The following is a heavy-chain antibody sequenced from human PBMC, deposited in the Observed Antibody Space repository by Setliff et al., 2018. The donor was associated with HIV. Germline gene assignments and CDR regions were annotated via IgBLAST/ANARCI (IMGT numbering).Heavy chain of an antibody. V-gene: IGHV3-30*02. Sequence: GGSLRLSCAASGFTFSRYGMHWVRQAPGKGLEWVAVIWYDGGSKYYADSVKGRFIISRGNSKNTLYLQMNSLRAEDTAVYYCAKDLWRYYNSGSFYMDVWGKGTTVTVSS. CDR2: IWYDGGSK. D-gene: IGHD3-10*01. CDR1: GFTFSRYG. J-gene: IGHJ6*03. CDR3: AKDLWRYYNSGSFYMDV.